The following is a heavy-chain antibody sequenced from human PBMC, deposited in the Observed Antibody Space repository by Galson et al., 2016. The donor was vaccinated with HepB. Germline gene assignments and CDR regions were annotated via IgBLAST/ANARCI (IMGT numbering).Heavy chain of an antibody. CDR2: IIPILNIA. CDR1: GGTFSTYA. D-gene: IGHD3-22*01. Sequence: VSCKASGGTFSTYAIIWVRQAPGQGLEWMGRIIPILNIATYAQKFQGRVTITADTSTSTAYLELSSLRSEDTAIYYCARGGSSGYYSTMGFWGQGTLVTVSS. V-gene: IGHV1-69*04. J-gene: IGHJ4*02. CDR3: ARGGSSGYYSTMGF.